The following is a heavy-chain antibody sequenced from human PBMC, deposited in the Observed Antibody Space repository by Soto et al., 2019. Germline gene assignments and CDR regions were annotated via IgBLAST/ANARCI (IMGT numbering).Heavy chain of an antibody. D-gene: IGHD3-16*01. CDR3: GHRSRSYDFWGIEY. V-gene: IGHV2-5*01. J-gene: IGHJ4*02. CDR1: GFSLTSSGVG. Sequence: SGPTLVNPTQTLTLTCTFSGFSLTSSGVGVTWIRQPPGKALEWLALIYWNDDKRYSPSLKSRLTITKDTSKNQVVLTMTNVEPMDTATYYCGHRSRSYDFWGIEYWDEGIPVNVPS. CDR2: IYWNDDK.